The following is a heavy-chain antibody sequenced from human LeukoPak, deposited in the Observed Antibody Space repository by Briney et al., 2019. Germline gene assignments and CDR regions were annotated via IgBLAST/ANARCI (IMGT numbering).Heavy chain of an antibody. V-gene: IGHV5-51*01. CDR2: IYPGDSDT. CDR3: ARHVLRQYYYDRTCYFDC. J-gene: IGHJ4*02. CDR1: GYRFTSYW. D-gene: IGHD3-22*01. Sequence: GESLKISCKGSGYRFTSYWIGWVRQMPGKGLGWMGIIYPGDSDTRYSPSFQGQATISADKSISTAYLQWSSLNASDTAMYYCARHVLRQYYYDRTCYFDCGSQRTLVTVSS.